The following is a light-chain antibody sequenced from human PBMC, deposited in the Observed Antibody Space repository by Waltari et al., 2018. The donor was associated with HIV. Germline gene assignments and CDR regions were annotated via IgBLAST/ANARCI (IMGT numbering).Light chain of an antibody. CDR3: QSYDSSLSASV. V-gene: IGLV1-40*01. CDR2: NNN. Sequence: QSVLTQPPSVSGAPGQRVTLSCTGSDSNIGTHDVHWYQQPPGTAPQHLIYNNNDRPSGVPVRLCAAKSGSSASRAITGLRPEDETDYYGQSYDSSLSASVFGGGTKLTVL. CDR1: DSNIGTHD. J-gene: IGLJ2*01.